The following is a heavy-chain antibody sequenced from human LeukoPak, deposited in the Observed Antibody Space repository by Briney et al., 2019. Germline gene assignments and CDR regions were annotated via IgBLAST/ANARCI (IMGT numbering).Heavy chain of an antibody. D-gene: IGHD2-2*02. V-gene: IGHV3-11*04. J-gene: IGHJ4*02. Sequence: GGSLRLFCAPSGFTFSDYYMRWIRQAPGRGREWVSYISSSGSTIYYPDCAKGRFTISRANAKNTLYLQMNSLRAEDTAVYYCATLGYCSSTSCYSGFVDYWGQGALVTVSS. CDR2: ISSSGSTI. CDR1: GFTFSDYY. CDR3: ATLGYCSSTSCYSGFVDY.